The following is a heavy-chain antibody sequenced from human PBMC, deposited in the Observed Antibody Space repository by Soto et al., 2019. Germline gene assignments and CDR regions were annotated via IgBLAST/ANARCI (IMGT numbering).Heavy chain of an antibody. J-gene: IGHJ4*02. Sequence: GSSVKVSCKASGGTFSSYAISWVRQAPGQGLEWMGGIIPIFGTANYAQKFHGRVTITADESTSTAYMELSSLRSEDTAVYYCARDGGVELRRAFDYWGQGTLVTVSS. CDR2: IIPIFGTA. V-gene: IGHV1-69*13. CDR3: ARDGGVELRRAFDY. CDR1: GGTFSSYA. D-gene: IGHD1-7*01.